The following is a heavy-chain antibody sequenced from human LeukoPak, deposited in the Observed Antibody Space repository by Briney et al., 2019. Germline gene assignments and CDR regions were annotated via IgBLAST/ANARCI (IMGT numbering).Heavy chain of an antibody. J-gene: IGHJ4*02. Sequence: ASVKVSCKASGYTFTSYCMHWVRQAPGQGLEWMGIINPSGGSTSYAQKFQGRVTMTRDTSTSTVYMELSSLRSEDTAVYYCARNYYDSSGYYSGLDYWGQGTLVTVSS. D-gene: IGHD3-22*01. CDR1: GYTFTSYC. CDR3: ARNYYDSSGYYSGLDY. V-gene: IGHV1-46*01. CDR2: INPSGGST.